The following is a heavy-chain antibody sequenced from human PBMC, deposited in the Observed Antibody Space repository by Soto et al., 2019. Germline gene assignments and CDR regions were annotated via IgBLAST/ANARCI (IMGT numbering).Heavy chain of an antibody. CDR1: GYTFTSYD. CDR3: ARDRGYSGYDWYDAFDI. CDR2: MNPNSGNT. Sequence: ASVKVSCKASGYTFTSYDINWVRQATGQGLEWMGWMNPNSGNTGYAQKFQGRVTMTRNTSISTAYMELSSLRSEDTAVYYCARDRGYSGYDWYDAFDIWGQGTMVTVSS. D-gene: IGHD5-12*01. V-gene: IGHV1-8*01. J-gene: IGHJ3*02.